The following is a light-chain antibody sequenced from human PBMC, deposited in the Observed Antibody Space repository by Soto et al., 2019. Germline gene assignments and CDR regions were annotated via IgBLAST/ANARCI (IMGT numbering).Light chain of an antibody. CDR1: HGISTY. CDR2: AAS. V-gene: IGKV1-9*01. Sequence: DIQLTQSPSFLSASVGDRVTITCRASHGISTYLAWYQQKPGKAPKLLIYAASTLQSGVPSRFSGSGPGTDFSLTISPLQPEDFATYYCQQFSSWTFGQGTKVDIK. CDR3: QQFSSWT. J-gene: IGKJ1*01.